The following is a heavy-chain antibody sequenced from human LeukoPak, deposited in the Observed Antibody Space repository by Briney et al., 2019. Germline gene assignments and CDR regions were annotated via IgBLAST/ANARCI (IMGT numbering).Heavy chain of an antibody. D-gene: IGHD4-17*01. CDR2: ISSRSSYM. J-gene: IGHJ5*02. Sequence: GGSLRLSCAASGFTFSSYSMNWVRQAPGKGLEWVSSISSRSSYMYYSDSVKGRFTISRDNAKNSLYLQLNSLRAEDTAVYYCARLLSTVTTGFLFDPWGQGTLVTVSS. V-gene: IGHV3-21*01. CDR1: GFTFSSYS. CDR3: ARLLSTVTTGFLFDP.